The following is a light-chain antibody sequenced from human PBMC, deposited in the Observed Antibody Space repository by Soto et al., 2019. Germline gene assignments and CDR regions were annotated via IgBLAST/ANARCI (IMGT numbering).Light chain of an antibody. J-gene: IGLJ1*01. Sequence: QSALTQPASVSGSPGQSITIACTGTSRDVDAYNYVSWYQQYPGKAPKLMIFDVSNRPSGVSNRFSGSKSGNTASLTISGLQAEDEADYYCGSYTTSSTYVFGTGTKLTVL. CDR3: GSYTTSSTYV. CDR2: DVS. CDR1: SRDVDAYNY. V-gene: IGLV2-14*01.